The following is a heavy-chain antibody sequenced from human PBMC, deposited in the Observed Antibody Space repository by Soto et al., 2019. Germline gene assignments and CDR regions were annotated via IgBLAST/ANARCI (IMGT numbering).Heavy chain of an antibody. Sequence: GESLKISCKGSGYSFTSYWIGWVRQMPGKGLEWMGIIVPGDSDTRYSPSFQGQVTISADRSTSTVFLQWASLKASDTAVYFCARKGKSGYFNWFDPWGQGTLVTVSS. CDR2: IVPGDSDT. J-gene: IGHJ5*02. V-gene: IGHV5-51*01. CDR1: GYSFTSYW. D-gene: IGHD3-22*01. CDR3: ARKGKSGYFNWFDP.